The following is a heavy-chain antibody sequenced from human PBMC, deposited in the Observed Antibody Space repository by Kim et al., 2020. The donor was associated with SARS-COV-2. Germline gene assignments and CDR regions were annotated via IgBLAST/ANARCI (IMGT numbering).Heavy chain of an antibody. D-gene: IGHD1-1*01. J-gene: IGHJ6*02. CDR3: ARGLSRRPNWPEAPYYYYYYGMDV. V-gene: IGHV4-34*01. Sequence: SETLSLTCAVYGGSFSGYYWSWIRQPPGKGLEWIGEINHSGSTNYNPSLKSRVTISVDTSKNQFSLKLSSVTAADTAVYYCARGLSRRPNWPEAPYYYYYYGMDVWGQGTTVTVSS. CDR1: GGSFSGYY. CDR2: INHSGST.